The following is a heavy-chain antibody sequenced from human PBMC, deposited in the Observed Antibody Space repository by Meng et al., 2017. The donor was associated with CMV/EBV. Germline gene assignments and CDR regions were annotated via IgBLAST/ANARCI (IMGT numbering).Heavy chain of an antibody. CDR1: GFTFSSYS. D-gene: IGHD6-13*01. V-gene: IGHV3-21*01. CDR2: ISSSSSYI. Sequence: GESLKISCAASGFTFSSYSMNWVRQAPGKGLEWVSSISSSSSYIYYADSVKGRFTISRDNAKNSLYLQMNSLRAEDTAVYYCARDPPRVIGSSWPVGSYYFDYWGQGTLVTVSS. J-gene: IGHJ4*02. CDR3: ARDPPRVIGSSWPVGSYYFDY.